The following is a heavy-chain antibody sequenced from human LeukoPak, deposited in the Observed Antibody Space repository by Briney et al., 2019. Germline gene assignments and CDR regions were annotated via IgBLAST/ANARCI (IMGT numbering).Heavy chain of an antibody. CDR3: ARDPRWAAGMPNWFDP. D-gene: IGHD2-2*01. Sequence: ASVKVSCKASGYTFTGYYMHWVRQAPGQGLEWMGWINPNSGGTNYAQKFQGRVTMTRDTSVSTAYMELRSLRSDDTAVYYCARDPRWAAGMPNWFDPWGQGTLVTVSS. CDR1: GYTFTGYY. V-gene: IGHV1-2*02. J-gene: IGHJ5*02. CDR2: INPNSGGT.